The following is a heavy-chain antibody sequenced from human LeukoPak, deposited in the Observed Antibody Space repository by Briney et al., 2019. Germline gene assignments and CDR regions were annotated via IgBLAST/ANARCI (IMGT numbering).Heavy chain of an antibody. V-gene: IGHV1-2*02. CDR1: GYTFTGYY. Sequence: ASVKVSCKASGYTFTGYYMHWVRQAPGQGLEWMGWINPNSGGTNYAQKFQGRVTMTRDTSISTAYMELSRLRSDDTAVYYCAKEIVVVPAASTYYYYYMDVWGKGTTVTVSS. CDR3: AKEIVVVPAASTYYYYYMDV. D-gene: IGHD2-2*01. CDR2: INPNSGGT. J-gene: IGHJ6*03.